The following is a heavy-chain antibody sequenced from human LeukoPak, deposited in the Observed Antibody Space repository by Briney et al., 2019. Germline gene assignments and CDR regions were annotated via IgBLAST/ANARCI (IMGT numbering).Heavy chain of an antibody. D-gene: IGHD3-10*01. CDR3: ARDHNSLLWFGESRDAFDI. J-gene: IGHJ3*02. CDR2: ISSSSSYI. Sequence: PGGSLRLSCAASGFTFSSYSMNWVRQAPGKGLEWVSSISSSSSYIYYADSVKGRFTISRDNAKNSLYLQMNSLRAEDTAVYYCARDHNSLLWFGESRDAFDIWGQGTMVTVSS. CDR1: GFTFSSYS. V-gene: IGHV3-21*01.